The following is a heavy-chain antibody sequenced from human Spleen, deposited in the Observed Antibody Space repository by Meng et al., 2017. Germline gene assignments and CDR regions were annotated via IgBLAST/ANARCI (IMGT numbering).Heavy chain of an antibody. V-gene: IGHV4-39*07. CDR1: GGSISSSSYY. J-gene: IGHJ4*02. D-gene: IGHD3-10*01. CDR3: ARGRTYGDSRKPNNDY. CDR2: INHSGNT. Sequence: SETLSLTCTVSGGSISSSSYYWGWIRQPPGKGLEWIGEINHSGNTNYNPSLKSRVTISVDTSKNQFFLKVSSVTAADTAVYYCARGRTYGDSRKPNNDYWGQGTLVTVSS.